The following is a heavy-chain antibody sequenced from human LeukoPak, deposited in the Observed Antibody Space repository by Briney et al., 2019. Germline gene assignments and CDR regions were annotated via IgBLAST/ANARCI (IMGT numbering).Heavy chain of an antibody. D-gene: IGHD5-24*01. V-gene: IGHV4-39*07. CDR1: GGSISSSSYY. Sequence: PSETLSLTCTVSGGSISSSSYYWGWIRQPPGKGLEWIGSIYYSGSTYYNPSLKSRVTISVDTSKNQFSLKLSSVTAADTAVYYCARDEEMATWGQGTLVTVSS. CDR3: ARDEEMAT. CDR2: IYYSGST. J-gene: IGHJ4*02.